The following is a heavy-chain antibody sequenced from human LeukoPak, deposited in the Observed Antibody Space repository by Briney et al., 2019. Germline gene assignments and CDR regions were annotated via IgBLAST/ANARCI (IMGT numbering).Heavy chain of an antibody. CDR1: GFTVSSNY. D-gene: IGHD5/OR15-5a*01. Sequence: GGSLRLSCAASGFTVSSNYMSWVRQAPGKGLEWVSAFYSGGTTYYTDSVKGRFTISTDNSKNTVYLQMNSLTAEDTAVYYCARASSRSTIFESWGQGTLVTVSS. CDR3: ARASSRSTIFES. CDR2: FYSGGTT. J-gene: IGHJ4*02. V-gene: IGHV3-66*01.